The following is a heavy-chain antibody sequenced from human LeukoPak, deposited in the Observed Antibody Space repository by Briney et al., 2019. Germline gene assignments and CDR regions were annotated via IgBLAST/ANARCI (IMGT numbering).Heavy chain of an antibody. D-gene: IGHD3-10*01. Sequence: PSETLSLTCAVSGYSIVNSDWWAWIRQPPGQGLEWIAFIYYTGSTNYNPSLKTRVTMSADPSTNQFSLRLSSVTAADTAVYYCAGRITMVRGVNFDYWGQGTLVTVSS. J-gene: IGHJ4*02. CDR2: IYYTGST. V-gene: IGHV4-28*01. CDR1: GYSIVNSDW. CDR3: AGRITMVRGVNFDY.